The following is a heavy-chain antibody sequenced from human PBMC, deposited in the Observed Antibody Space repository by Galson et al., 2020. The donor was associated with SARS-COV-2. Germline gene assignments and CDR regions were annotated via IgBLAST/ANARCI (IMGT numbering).Heavy chain of an antibody. Sequence: ASVKVSCKVSGYTLTELSMHWVRQAPGKGLEWMGGFDPEDGETIYAQKFQGRVTMTEDTSTDTAYMELSSLRSEDTAVYYCATGPFPNYYDSSGYSLRFDYWGQGTLVTVSS. CDR2: FDPEDGET. CDR3: ATGPFPNYYDSSGYSLRFDY. D-gene: IGHD3-22*01. V-gene: IGHV1-24*01. J-gene: IGHJ4*02. CDR1: GYTLTELS.